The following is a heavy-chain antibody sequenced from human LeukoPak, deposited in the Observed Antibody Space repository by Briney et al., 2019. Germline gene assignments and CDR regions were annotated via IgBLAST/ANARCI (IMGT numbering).Heavy chain of an antibody. Sequence: GGSLRLSCAASGFTFSSYGMHWVRQAPGKGLEWVAVIWYDGSNKYYADSVKGCFTISRDNSKNTLYLQMNSLRAEDTAVYYCARGGSYPTPFDYWGQGTLVTVSS. J-gene: IGHJ4*02. CDR1: GFTFSSYG. CDR2: IWYDGSNK. CDR3: ARGGSYPTPFDY. D-gene: IGHD1-26*01. V-gene: IGHV3-33*01.